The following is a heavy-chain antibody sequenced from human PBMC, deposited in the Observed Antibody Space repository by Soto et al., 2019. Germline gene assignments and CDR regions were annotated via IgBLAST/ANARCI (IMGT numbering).Heavy chain of an antibody. Sequence: GESLKISCKGSGYSFTGYWITWVRQMPGKGLEWMGKIDPSDSYTDYSPSFQGHVTISADKSISTAYLQWSSLKASDTAVYYCERHKQPRISLDVNRVNWLDPRGKGT. D-gene: IGHD3-10*02. CDR3: ERHKQPRISLDVNRVNWLDP. CDR2: IDPSDSYT. CDR1: GYSFTGYW. V-gene: IGHV5-10-1*01. J-gene: IGHJ5*02.